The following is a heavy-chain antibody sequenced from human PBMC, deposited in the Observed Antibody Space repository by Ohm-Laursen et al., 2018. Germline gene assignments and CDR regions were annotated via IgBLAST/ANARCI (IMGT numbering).Heavy chain of an antibody. CDR3: AKAGSGSGKGKYYFDS. Sequence: SLRLSCAASGFTLNTYAMTWVRQAPGKGLEWVSAISGSGGSTYYADSVKGLFTISRDSSKNTLYLQMNSLTAGDTAIYYCAKAGSGSGKGKYYFDSWGQGTLVTASS. J-gene: IGHJ4*02. D-gene: IGHD2-15*01. V-gene: IGHV3-23*01. CDR1: GFTLNTYA. CDR2: ISGSGGST.